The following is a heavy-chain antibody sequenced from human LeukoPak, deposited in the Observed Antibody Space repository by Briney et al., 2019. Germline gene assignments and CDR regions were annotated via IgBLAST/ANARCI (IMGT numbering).Heavy chain of an antibody. CDR2: ISSSRNYI. D-gene: IGHD5-12*01. V-gene: IGHV3-21*01. CDR1: GFTLTTCS. CDR3: AREGMVATFDY. J-gene: IGHJ4*02. Sequence: GGSLRLSCAASGFTLTTCSMNWVRQAPGKGLEWVSSISSSRNYIYYADSVKGRFTISRDNAKNSLYLQMNSLRAEDTAIYYCAREGMVATFDYWGQGTLVTVSS.